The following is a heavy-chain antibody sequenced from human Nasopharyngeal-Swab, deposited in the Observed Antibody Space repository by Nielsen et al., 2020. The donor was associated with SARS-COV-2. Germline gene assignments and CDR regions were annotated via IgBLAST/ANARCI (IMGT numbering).Heavy chain of an antibody. Sequence: GGSLRLSCAASGFTFSSYAMSWVRQAPGKGLEWVSAVSGSGDNTCYADSVKGRFTISRDNSKNTLYLQMNSLRAGDTAVYYCAKGGSFRFLEWLFSYWGQGTLVTVSS. CDR2: VSGSGDNT. V-gene: IGHV3-23*01. CDR1: GFTFSSYA. J-gene: IGHJ4*02. D-gene: IGHD3-3*01. CDR3: AKGGSFRFLEWLFSY.